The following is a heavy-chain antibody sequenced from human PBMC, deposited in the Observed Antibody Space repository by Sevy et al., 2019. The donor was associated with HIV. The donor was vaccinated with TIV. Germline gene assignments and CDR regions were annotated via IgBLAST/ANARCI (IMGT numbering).Heavy chain of an antibody. J-gene: IGHJ2*01. V-gene: IGHV3-23*01. CDR3: AKFGDYYDSGGYYWYFDF. D-gene: IGHD3-22*01. CDR1: GFIFSDYA. Sequence: GGSLRLSCAASGFIFSDYAMSWVRQAPGKGLEWVSSISGGDDSTYYADSVQGRFTVSRDNSKNTLYLQMNTLRAEDTALYYCAKFGDYYDSGGYYWYFDFWGRGTLVTVSS. CDR2: ISGGDDST.